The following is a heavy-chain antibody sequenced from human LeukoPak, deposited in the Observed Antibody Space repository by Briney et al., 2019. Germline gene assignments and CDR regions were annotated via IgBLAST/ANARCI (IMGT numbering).Heavy chain of an antibody. Sequence: GGSLRLSCAASGFTFSDYYMSWIRQAPGKGLEWVSYISSSGSTIYYADSVKGRFTISRDNAKSSLYLQMNSLRAEDTAVYYCARVTGVAGQRGDYYYYYMDVWGKGTTVTVSS. CDR1: GFTFSDYY. V-gene: IGHV3-11*01. J-gene: IGHJ6*03. CDR2: ISSSGSTI. CDR3: ARVTGVAGQRGDYYYYYMDV. D-gene: IGHD6-19*01.